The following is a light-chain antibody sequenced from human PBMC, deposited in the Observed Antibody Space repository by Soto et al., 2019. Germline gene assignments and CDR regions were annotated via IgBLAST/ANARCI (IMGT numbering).Light chain of an antibody. CDR2: EVS. Sequence: QSALTQPASVSGSPGQSITIFCSGTSSDVGAYKFVSWYRHHPGKAPQVMIYEVSNRPSGVSNRFSGSKSGNTASLTISGLQPEDEGDYYCSSYTSTSTPWVFVGGTKLTVL. V-gene: IGLV2-14*01. CDR3: SSYTSTSTPWV. J-gene: IGLJ3*02. CDR1: SSDVGAYKF.